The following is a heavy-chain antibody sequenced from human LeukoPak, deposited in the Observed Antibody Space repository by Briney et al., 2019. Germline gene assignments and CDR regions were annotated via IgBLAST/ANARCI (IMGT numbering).Heavy chain of an antibody. CDR2: ISAYNGNT. CDR3: AREGTYYDILTGYPLAGVRSYYFDY. CDR1: GYTFTSYG. J-gene: IGHJ4*02. V-gene: IGHV1-18*04. Sequence: ASVKVSCKASGYTFTSYGISWVRQAPGQGLEWMGWISAYNGNTNYAQKLQGRVTTTTDTSTSTAYMELRSLRSDDTAVYYCAREGTYYDILTGYPLAGVRSYYFDYWGQGTLVTVSS. D-gene: IGHD3-9*01.